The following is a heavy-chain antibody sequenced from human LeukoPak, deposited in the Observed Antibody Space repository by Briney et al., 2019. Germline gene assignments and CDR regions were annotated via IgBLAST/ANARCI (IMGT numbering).Heavy chain of an antibody. CDR2: IKQDGSEK. V-gene: IGHV3-7*01. CDR1: GITFSSYG. CDR3: ARESFAARWD. J-gene: IGHJ4*02. Sequence: PGGSLRLSCAASGITFSSYGMSWVRQVPGKGLEWVANIKQDGSEKDYVDSVKGRFTISRDNAKNSLYLQMNSLTAEDTAVYYCARESFAARWDWGQGTLVTVSS. D-gene: IGHD6-6*01.